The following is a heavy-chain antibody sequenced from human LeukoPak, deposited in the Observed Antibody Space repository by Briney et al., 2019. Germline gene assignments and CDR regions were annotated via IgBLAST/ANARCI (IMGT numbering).Heavy chain of an antibody. Sequence: SETLSLTCTVSGGSISRSSYHWGWIRQPPGKGLEWIGSIYYSGSTYNNLSLKSRVTISVDTSKNQFSLKLSSVTAADTAVYYCARHNNEPYCSSTSCYPYYFDYWGQGTLVTVSS. CDR1: GGSISRSSYH. CDR3: ARHNNEPYCSSTSCYPYYFDY. J-gene: IGHJ4*02. CDR2: IYYSGST. D-gene: IGHD2-2*01. V-gene: IGHV4-39*01.